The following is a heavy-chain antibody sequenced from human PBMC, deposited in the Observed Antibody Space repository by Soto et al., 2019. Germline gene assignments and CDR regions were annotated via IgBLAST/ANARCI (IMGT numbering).Heavy chain of an antibody. CDR1: GFTFSRYW. D-gene: IGHD6-19*01. J-gene: IGHJ4*02. CDR2: VKQDGSQS. V-gene: IGHV3-7*01. Sequence: PGGSLRLSCEASGFTFSRYWMSWIRQAPGKGLEWVANVKQDGSQSYLVDSVKGRFTMSRDNAKNSLFLQMNSLRAEDTAVYYCASHGTSGWHFDSWGQGTLVTVSS. CDR3: ASHGTSGWHFDS.